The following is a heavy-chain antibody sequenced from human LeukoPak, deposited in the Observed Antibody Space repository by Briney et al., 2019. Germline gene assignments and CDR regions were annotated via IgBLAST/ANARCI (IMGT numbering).Heavy chain of an antibody. D-gene: IGHD3-3*01. CDR2: IKHDGSEK. Sequence: GGSLRLSCAASGFTFSSYWMSRVRQAPGKGLEWVANIKHDGSEKYYVDSVKGRFAISRDNGKNSLYLQMNSLRVEDMAVCYCARAPREWLLGYHFEYWGQGTLVTVSS. V-gene: IGHV3-7*01. J-gene: IGHJ4*02. CDR1: GFTFSSYW. CDR3: ARAPREWLLGYHFEY.